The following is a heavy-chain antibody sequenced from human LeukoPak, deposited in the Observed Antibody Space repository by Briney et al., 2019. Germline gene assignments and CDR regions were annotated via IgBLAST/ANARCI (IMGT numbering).Heavy chain of an antibody. J-gene: IGHJ5*02. Sequence: PSQTLSLTCTVSGGSISSGSYYWSSIRQPAGKGLEWIGRIYTSGSTNYNPSLKSRVTISVDTSKTQFSLKLSSVTAADTAVYYCARELLLNSLGTTVTINWFDPWGQGTLVTVSS. CDR1: GGSISSGSYY. CDR3: ARELLLNSLGTTVTINWFDP. V-gene: IGHV4-61*02. D-gene: IGHD4-17*01. CDR2: IYTSGST.